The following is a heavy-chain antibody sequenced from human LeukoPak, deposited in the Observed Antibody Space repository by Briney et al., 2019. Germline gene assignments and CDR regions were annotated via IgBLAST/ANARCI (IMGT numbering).Heavy chain of an antibody. D-gene: IGHD3-16*01. CDR1: GASSSNHF. CDR3: ARLKLGAYFDL. CDR2: IFYRGNT. Sequence: PSETLSLTCSVSGASSSNHFWSWIRQPPGKELEWIGYIFYRGNTAYNPALKSRVAISLDTSKKHFSLKLNSVTAADTAVYYCARLKLGAYFDLWGRGTLVTVSS. V-gene: IGHV4-59*08. J-gene: IGHJ2*01.